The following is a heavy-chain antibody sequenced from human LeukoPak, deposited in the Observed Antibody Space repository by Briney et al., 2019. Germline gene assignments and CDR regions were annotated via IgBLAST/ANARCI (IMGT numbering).Heavy chain of an antibody. CDR3: ARSSSGYYSY. V-gene: IGHV5-51*01. Sequence: GESLKISCKGSGYSFTSYWIVWVRQMPGEGLEYMGIIYPGDSDTTYSPSFQGQVTISADKSISTAYLQWSSLKASDTAMYYCARSSSGYYSYWGQGTLVTVSS. CDR2: IYPGDSDT. D-gene: IGHD3-22*01. CDR1: GYSFTSYW. J-gene: IGHJ4*02.